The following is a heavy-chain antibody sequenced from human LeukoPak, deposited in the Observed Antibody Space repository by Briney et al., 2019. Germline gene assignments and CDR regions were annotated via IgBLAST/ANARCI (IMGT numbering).Heavy chain of an antibody. CDR1: GGSISSCGYY. J-gene: IGHJ4*02. V-gene: IGHV4-31*03. CDR3: ARVEVVAGLSLDY. D-gene: IGHD2-15*01. Sequence: PSETLSLTCTVSGGSISSCGYYWSWIRQHPGKGLEWIGYIYYSGSTYYNPSLKSRVTISVDTSKNQFSLKLSSVTAADTAVYYCARVEVVAGLSLDYWGRGTLVTVSS. CDR2: IYYSGST.